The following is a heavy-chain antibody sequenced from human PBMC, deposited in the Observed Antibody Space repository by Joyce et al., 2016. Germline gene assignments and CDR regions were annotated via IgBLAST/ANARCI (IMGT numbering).Heavy chain of an antibody. J-gene: IGHJ3*02. CDR1: GFNFRNYG. D-gene: IGHD2-21*02. V-gene: IGHV3-33*01. Sequence: QLAESGGGVVQPGGSLKLSCAAFGFNFRNYGKHLVRQAPGKGLGLVAFVSYGGYNEYYADSVGGRFSISRDNSKSTLYLQMHSLRAEDTAVYFCARDSEVVTASDEAFDIWGQGTMVTVSS. CDR3: ARDSEVVTASDEAFDI. CDR2: VSYGGYNE.